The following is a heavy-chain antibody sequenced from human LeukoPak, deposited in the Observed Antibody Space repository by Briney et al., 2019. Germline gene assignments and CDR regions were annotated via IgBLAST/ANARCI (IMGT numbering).Heavy chain of an antibody. D-gene: IGHD3-10*01. CDR2: ITGSGDGT. Sequence: GGSLRLSCAASGFTFSNYAMMWVRQAPGKMLEWVSSITGSGDGTYYADSVRGRFTISRDNSENTLYLQLNSLRAEDTAVYFCVKGFVHPTYYFDYWGKGTLVTVSS. V-gene: IGHV3-23*01. CDR1: GFTFSNYA. J-gene: IGHJ4*02. CDR3: VKGFVHPTYYFDY.